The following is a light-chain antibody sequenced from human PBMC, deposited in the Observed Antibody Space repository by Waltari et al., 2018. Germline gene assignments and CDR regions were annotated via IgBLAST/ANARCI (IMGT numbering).Light chain of an antibody. CDR1: QDINKY. Sequence: DIQMTHSPSSLSASVGDRVTITCRASQDINKYLNWYQQKPGKAPKRLIYYASNLESGVPSRFSGSGSGTDYTLTISSLQPEDFVTYYCQQYDNFPLTFGPGTKLDI. CDR2: YAS. V-gene: IGKV1-33*01. J-gene: IGKJ3*01. CDR3: QQYDNFPLT.